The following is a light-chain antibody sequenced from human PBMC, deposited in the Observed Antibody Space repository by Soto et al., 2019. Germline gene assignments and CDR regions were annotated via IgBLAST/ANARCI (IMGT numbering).Light chain of an antibody. CDR3: QQHYQWPLT. Sequence: EIVLTQSPATLSVPPGERATLSCRASQSVSGKLVWYQQKPGQAPRLLIYGASTRATGVPARFSASGSGTDFTLTLSGLRLEDFAVYFCQQHYQWPLTFGGGTKVETK. CDR2: GAS. J-gene: IGKJ4*01. CDR1: QSVSGK. V-gene: IGKV3D-15*01.